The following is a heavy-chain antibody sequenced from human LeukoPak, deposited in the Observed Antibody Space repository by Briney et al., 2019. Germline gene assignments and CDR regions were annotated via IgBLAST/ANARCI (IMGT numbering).Heavy chain of an antibody. J-gene: IGHJ4*02. Sequence: ASVKVSCKTSGYSFNDNNIHWVRQAPGQGLEWMGYIDPKTGVTNYAQKFQGRVTMTKDTSISTAFMELSRLTSDDTAVLFCVRETATLGFDFWGQGTLVAVSS. V-gene: IGHV1-2*02. CDR2: IDPKTGVT. CDR3: VRETATLGFDF. D-gene: IGHD3-16*01. CDR1: GYSFNDNN.